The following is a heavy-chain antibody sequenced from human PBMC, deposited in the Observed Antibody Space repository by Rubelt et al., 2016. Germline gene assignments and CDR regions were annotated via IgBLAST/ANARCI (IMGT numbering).Heavy chain of an antibody. CDR2: IYYSGST. V-gene: IGHV4-59*01. D-gene: IGHD3-10*01. CDR1: GGPISSYY. CDR3: ATAPRGKAYFDF. J-gene: IGHJ2*01. Sequence: QVQLQESGPGLVKPSETLSLTCTVSGGPISSYYWSWIRQPPGKGLEWIGYIYYSGSTNYNPSLKSRVTISVDTSKNQFPLKVGSVTAADTAVYYCATAPRGKAYFDFWARGTLVTVSS.